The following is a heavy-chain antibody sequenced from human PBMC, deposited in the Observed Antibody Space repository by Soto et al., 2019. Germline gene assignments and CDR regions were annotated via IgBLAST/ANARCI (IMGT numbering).Heavy chain of an antibody. J-gene: IGHJ4*02. D-gene: IGHD2-2*01. Sequence: GGSLRLSCAASGFTFRSYWMQWVRQAPGKGLVWVSWINSDGSSTSYADSVKGRFTISRDNAKNTLYLQMNSLRAEDTAVYYCANLGGGYCTSTDCPDYWGQGTLVTVSS. CDR1: GFTFRSYW. CDR3: ANLGGGYCTSTDCPDY. V-gene: IGHV3-74*01. CDR2: INSDGSST.